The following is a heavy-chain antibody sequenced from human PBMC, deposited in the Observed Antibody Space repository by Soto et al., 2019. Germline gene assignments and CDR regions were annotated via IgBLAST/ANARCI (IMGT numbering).Heavy chain of an antibody. Sequence: GGSLRLSCAASGFTFSSYGMHWVRQAPGKGLEWVAVISYDGSNKYYADSVKGRFTISRDNSKNTLYLQMNSLRAGDTAVYYCAKDYERLGGRYGMDVWGQGTTVTVSS. CDR1: GFTFSSYG. V-gene: IGHV3-30*18. D-gene: IGHD3-3*01. CDR2: ISYDGSNK. J-gene: IGHJ6*02. CDR3: AKDYERLGGRYGMDV.